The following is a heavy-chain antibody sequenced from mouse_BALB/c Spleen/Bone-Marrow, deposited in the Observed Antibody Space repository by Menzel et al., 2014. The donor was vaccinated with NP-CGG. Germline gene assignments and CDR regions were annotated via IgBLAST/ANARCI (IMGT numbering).Heavy chain of an antibody. CDR2: IDPENGDT. V-gene: IGHV14-4*02. Sequence: VQLQQSGAELVRSGASVKLSCTASGLNIKDYYMHWVKQRPEQGLEWIGWIDPENGDTEYAPKFQGKATMTADTSSNTAYLQLSSLTSEDTAVYYYNARGYRYEGYAMDYWGQGTSVTVSS. CDR1: GLNIKDYY. CDR3: NARGYRYEGYAMDY. J-gene: IGHJ4*01. D-gene: IGHD2-14*01.